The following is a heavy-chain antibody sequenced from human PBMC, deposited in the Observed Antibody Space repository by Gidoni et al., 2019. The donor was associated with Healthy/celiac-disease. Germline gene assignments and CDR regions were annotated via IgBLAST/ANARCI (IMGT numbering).Heavy chain of an antibody. Sequence: QVQLVESGGGVVQPVGSLRLSCAASGFTYSRYGMHWVRQAPGKGLGWVAVIWYDGTNKDYADSVKGLFTISRDNSKNTLYLQMNSLRAEDTAVYYCSRDEVYGSGTYYNYWGQGTLVTVSS. CDR3: SRDEVYGSGTYYNY. D-gene: IGHD3-10*01. CDR1: GFTYSRYG. CDR2: IWYDGTNK. J-gene: IGHJ4*02. V-gene: IGHV3-33*01.